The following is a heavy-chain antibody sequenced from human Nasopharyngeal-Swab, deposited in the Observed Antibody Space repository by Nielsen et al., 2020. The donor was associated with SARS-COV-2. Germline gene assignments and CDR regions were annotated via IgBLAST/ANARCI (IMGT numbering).Heavy chain of an antibody. D-gene: IGHD1-14*01. Sequence: ASVKVSCKVSGYTLTELSMHWVRQAPGKGLEWMGGFDPEDGETIYAQKFQGRGTMTEDTSTETAYMELSSLRSEDTAVYYCATADPAGSPSVWFDYWGQGTLVTVSS. V-gene: IGHV1-24*01. J-gene: IGHJ4*02. CDR2: FDPEDGET. CDR1: GYTLTELS. CDR3: ATADPAGSPSVWFDY.